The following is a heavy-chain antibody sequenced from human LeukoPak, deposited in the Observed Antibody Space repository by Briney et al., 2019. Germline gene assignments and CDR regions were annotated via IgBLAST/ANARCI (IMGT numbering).Heavy chain of an antibody. J-gene: IGHJ5*02. CDR2: INHSGST. Sequence: SETLSLTCAVYGGSFSGYYWSWIRQPPGEGLECIGEINHSGSTNYNPSLKSRVTISVDTSKNQFSLKLSSVTAADTAVYYCARVGDYDFWSGYYDNWFDPWGQGTLVTVSS. D-gene: IGHD3-3*01. CDR3: ARVGDYDFWSGYYDNWFDP. V-gene: IGHV4-34*01. CDR1: GGSFSGYY.